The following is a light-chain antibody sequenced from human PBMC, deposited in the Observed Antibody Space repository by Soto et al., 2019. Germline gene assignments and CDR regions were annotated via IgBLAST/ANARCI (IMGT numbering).Light chain of an antibody. CDR2: DAS. CDR1: SSDVGGYNY. J-gene: IGLJ2*01. CDR3: SSYTTGGSLV. V-gene: IGLV2-14*01. Sequence: QSALTQPASVSGSPGQSITISCTGTSSDVGGYNYVSWYQQHPGKAPKLMIYDASNRPSGVSNRFSGSKSGNTASLTISGLQAEDEADYYCSSYTTGGSLVFGGGTEVTVL.